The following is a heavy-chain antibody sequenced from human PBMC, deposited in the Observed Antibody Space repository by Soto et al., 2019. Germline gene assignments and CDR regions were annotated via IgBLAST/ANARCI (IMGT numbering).Heavy chain of an antibody. D-gene: IGHD6-6*01. CDR3: AKRSTAARGPTSLNKYYFDC. CDR2: ISGAAGGGT. V-gene: IGHV3-23*01. J-gene: IGHJ4*02. CDR1: GFTFSNYA. Sequence: GGSLRLSCAASGFTFSNYAMSWVRQAPGKGLEWVSTISGAAGGGTYYADSVKGRFSISRDISKSTLYLQMNGLRAEDTAVYYCAKRSTAARGPTSLNKYYFDCWGQGTLVTVSS.